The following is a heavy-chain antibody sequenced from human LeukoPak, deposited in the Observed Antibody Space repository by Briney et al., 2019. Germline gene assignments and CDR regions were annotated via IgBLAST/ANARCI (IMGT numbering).Heavy chain of an antibody. Sequence: SETLSLTCTVSGGSISSYYWSWIRQPPGKGLEWIGYIYYSGSTNYNPSLKSRVTISVDTSKNQFSLKLSSVTAADTAVYYCARGGNYYGSGPNWFDPWGQGTLVTVSS. CDR3: ARGGNYYGSGPNWFDP. J-gene: IGHJ5*02. CDR2: IYYSGST. D-gene: IGHD3-10*01. CDR1: GGSISSYY. V-gene: IGHV4-59*01.